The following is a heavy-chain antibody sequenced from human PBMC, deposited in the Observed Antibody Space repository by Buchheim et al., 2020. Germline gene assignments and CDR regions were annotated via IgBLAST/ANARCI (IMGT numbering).Heavy chain of an antibody. J-gene: IGHJ4*02. CDR2: IKQDGSEK. V-gene: IGHV3-7*01. Sequence: EVQLVESGGGLVQPGGSLRPSCAASGFTFSSYWMSWVRQAPGKGLEWVANIKQDGSEKYYVDSVKGRFTISRDNAKNSLYLQMNSLRAEDTAVYYCARVRRIAAAGPWYYFDYWGQGTL. CDR1: GFTFSSYW. D-gene: IGHD6-13*01. CDR3: ARVRRIAAAGPWYYFDY.